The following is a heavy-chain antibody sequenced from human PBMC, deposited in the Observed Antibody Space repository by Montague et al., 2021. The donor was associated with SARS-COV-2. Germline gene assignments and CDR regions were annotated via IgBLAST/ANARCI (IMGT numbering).Heavy chain of an antibody. CDR3: ARGGGWKRHFDY. J-gene: IGHJ4*02. CDR1: GGSINNYY. Sequence: SETLSLTCNVSGGSINNYYWSWIRQSPGRGLEWIEYIYYTGSTTRNPSLDSRVTISLDTSRDLVSLELRSLTAADAAVYYCARGGGWKRHFDYWGLGTLVAVSS. CDR2: IYYTGST. D-gene: IGHD4-23*01. V-gene: IGHV4-59*01.